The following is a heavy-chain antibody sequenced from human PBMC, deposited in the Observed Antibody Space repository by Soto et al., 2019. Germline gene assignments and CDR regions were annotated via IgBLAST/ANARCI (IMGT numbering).Heavy chain of an antibody. CDR1: GGTFGIYA. Sequence: QVQLVQSGAEVKKPGSSVKVSCKASGGTFGIYAITWVRQAPGHGLEWMGGIIAFSDIVNYTQKLQGRVTITADESTSTAYLDLSSLRSDDTAVYYCARSLYSSSWYHSGNSYYYYGMDVWGQGTTVTVPS. D-gene: IGHD6-13*01. CDR3: ARSLYSSSWYHSGNSYYYYGMDV. CDR2: IIAFSDIV. V-gene: IGHV1-69*12. J-gene: IGHJ6*02.